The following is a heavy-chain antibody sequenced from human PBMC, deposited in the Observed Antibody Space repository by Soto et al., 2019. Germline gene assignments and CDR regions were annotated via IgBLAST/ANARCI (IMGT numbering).Heavy chain of an antibody. Sequence: ASVKVSGKGSGYTFTSYGIHWVRQAPGQRLEWMGWINAANGDTKYSPKFQGRVTITRDTSASTAYMELSSLRSEDTAVYYCVRRHVSATGIDWFDPWGQGTLVTVSS. CDR1: GYTFTSYG. CDR2: INAANGDT. V-gene: IGHV1-3*01. J-gene: IGHJ5*02. CDR3: VRRHVSATGIDWFDP. D-gene: IGHD6-13*01.